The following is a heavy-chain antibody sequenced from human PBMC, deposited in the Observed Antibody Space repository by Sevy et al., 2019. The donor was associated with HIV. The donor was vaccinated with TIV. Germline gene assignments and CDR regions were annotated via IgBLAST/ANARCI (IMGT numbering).Heavy chain of an antibody. J-gene: IGHJ5*02. Sequence: GSLRLYCKVSGFTFSVYTMHWVRQAPGKGLEWVSSISRTTTTYYADSVRGRFTISRDNAKNSLYLEMNSLRDDDTAVYYCAREAYYYDSREENWFDPWGQGTLVTVSS. CDR3: AREAYYYDSREENWFDP. V-gene: IGHV3-48*02. CDR2: ISRTTTT. CDR1: GFTFSVYT. D-gene: IGHD3-22*01.